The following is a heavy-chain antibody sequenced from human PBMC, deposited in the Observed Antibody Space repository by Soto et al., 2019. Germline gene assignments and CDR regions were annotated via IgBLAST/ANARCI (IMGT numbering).Heavy chain of an antibody. V-gene: IGHV3-13*01. J-gene: IGHJ4*02. D-gene: IGHD6-13*01. CDR3: AKSQEIGTHFFDS. CDR2: IGTAGDT. Sequence: TGGSLRLSCEASGFTFSGFDMHWVRQPTGKGLEWVSGIGTAGDTYYAVSVKGRFTISRDNAKNSLSLQMNSLRAGDMAVYFCAKSQEIGTHFFDSWGQGTQVTVSS. CDR1: GFTFSGFD.